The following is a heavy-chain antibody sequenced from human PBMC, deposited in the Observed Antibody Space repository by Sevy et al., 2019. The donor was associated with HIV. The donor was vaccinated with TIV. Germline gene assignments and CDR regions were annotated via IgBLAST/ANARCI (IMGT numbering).Heavy chain of an antibody. CDR3: ARGIVGAPLVDF. Sequence: SETLSLTCAVYGGSFSGYYWSWIRQPPGKGLECIGEINHSGSTNYNPSLKSRVTISVDTSKNQFSLKLSSVTAADTAVYYCARGIVGAPLVDFWGQGTLVTVSS. CDR2: INHSGST. CDR1: GGSFSGYY. D-gene: IGHD1-26*01. V-gene: IGHV4-34*01. J-gene: IGHJ4*02.